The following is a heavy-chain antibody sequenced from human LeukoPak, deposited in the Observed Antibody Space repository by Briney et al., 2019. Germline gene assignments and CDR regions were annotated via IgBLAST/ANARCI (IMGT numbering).Heavy chain of an antibody. D-gene: IGHD3-3*01. J-gene: IGHJ4*02. V-gene: IGHV3-9*01. Sequence: GGSLRLSCAASGFTFDDFAMHWVRQAPGRGLEWVSGISWNSGSIGYADSVKGRFTISRDNAKNSLYLQMNSLRAEDTALYYCAKDPRITIFGVIDYWGQGSLVTVSS. CDR1: GFTFDDFA. CDR2: ISWNSGSI. CDR3: AKDPRITIFGVIDY.